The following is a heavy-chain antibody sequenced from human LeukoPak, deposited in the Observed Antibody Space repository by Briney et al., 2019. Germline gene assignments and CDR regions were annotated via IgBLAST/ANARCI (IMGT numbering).Heavy chain of an antibody. CDR2: INPNSGGT. J-gene: IGHJ4*02. Sequence: ASVKVSCKASGYTFTGYYMHWVRQAPRQGLEWMGWINPNSGGTNYAQKFQGRVTMTRDTSISTAYMELSRLRSDDTAVYYCAREFGYGWRYYFDYWGQGTLVTVSS. CDR1: GYTFTGYY. CDR3: AREFGYGWRYYFDY. V-gene: IGHV1-2*02. D-gene: IGHD5-18*01.